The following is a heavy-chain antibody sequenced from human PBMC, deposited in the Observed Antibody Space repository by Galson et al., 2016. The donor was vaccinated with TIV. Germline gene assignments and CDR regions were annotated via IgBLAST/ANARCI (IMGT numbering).Heavy chain of an antibody. V-gene: IGHV3-9*01. CDR3: AKEQSCGGDCYLFDF. CDR1: GFTFDDYG. CDR2: ITWNSVGI. J-gene: IGHJ4*02. Sequence: SLRLSCAASGFTFDDYGMHWVRQPPGKGLEWVSGITWNSVGIDYADSVKGRFTISRDNAKNSLYLQMNSLRPDDTALYYCAKEQSCGGDCYLFDFWGQGALVTDSS. D-gene: IGHD2-21*02.